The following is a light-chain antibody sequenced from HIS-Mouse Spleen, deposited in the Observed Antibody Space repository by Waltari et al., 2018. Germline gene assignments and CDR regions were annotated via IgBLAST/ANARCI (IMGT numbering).Light chain of an antibody. CDR3: QSADSSGTGWV. Sequence: SYELAQPPSVSVSPRRTARITRLGEALPTQKEYWYQQKPGQAPVLVINKDRERPSVIPERFSGSSSGTTVTLTISGVQAEDEADYYCQSADSSGTGWVFGGGTKLTVL. CDR1: ALPTQK. CDR2: KDR. J-gene: IGLJ3*02. V-gene: IGLV3-25*03.